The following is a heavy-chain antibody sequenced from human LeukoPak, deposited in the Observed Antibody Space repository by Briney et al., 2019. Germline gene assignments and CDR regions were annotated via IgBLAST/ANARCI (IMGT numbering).Heavy chain of an antibody. Sequence: NPSETLSLTCTVSGGSISGYYWSWIRQPPGKGLEWIGYIYYAGSTNYNPSLKSRVIISVDTSKNQFSLKVSSVTAADTAVYYCVRSKSGTYGWFDPWGQGTLVTVSS. D-gene: IGHD4-17*01. CDR1: GGSISGYY. CDR2: IYYAGST. V-gene: IGHV4-59*01. CDR3: VRSKSGTYGWFDP. J-gene: IGHJ5*02.